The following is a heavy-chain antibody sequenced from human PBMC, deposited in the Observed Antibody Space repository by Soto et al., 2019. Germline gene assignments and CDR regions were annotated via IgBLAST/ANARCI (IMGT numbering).Heavy chain of an antibody. CDR1: GFTFSDYY. J-gene: IGHJ6*02. Sequence: GGSLRLSCEASGFTFSDYYMTWIRQAPGKGLEWVSYISSRDNAVYYADSVKGRFTISRDNAKNSLYLQMNSLRAEETAVYYCARTYQPLFHYYGLDVWGQGTTVTVSS. V-gene: IGHV3-11*04. D-gene: IGHD2-2*01. CDR2: ISSRDNAV. CDR3: ARTYQPLFHYYGLDV.